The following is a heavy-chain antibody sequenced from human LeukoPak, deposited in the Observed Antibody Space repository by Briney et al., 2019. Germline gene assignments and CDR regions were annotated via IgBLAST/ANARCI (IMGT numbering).Heavy chain of an antibody. J-gene: IGHJ4*02. CDR1: GFTVSSNY. CDR3: ARTDYYDSSGFNY. V-gene: IGHV3-66*02. D-gene: IGHD3-22*01. CDR2: IYSGGST. Sequence: GGSLRLFCAASGFTVSSNYMSWVRQAPGKGLERVSVIYSGGSTYYADSVKGRFTISRDNSKNTLYLQMNSLRAEDTAVYYCARTDYYDSSGFNYWGQGTLVTVSS.